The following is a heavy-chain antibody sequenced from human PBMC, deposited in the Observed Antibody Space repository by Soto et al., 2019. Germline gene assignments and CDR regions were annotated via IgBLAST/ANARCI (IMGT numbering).Heavy chain of an antibody. CDR1: GGTFSSYA. V-gene: IGHV1-69*13. D-gene: IGHD6-13*01. J-gene: IGHJ5*02. CDR3: ARDLAAAGYNWFDP. CDR2: IIPIFGTT. Sequence: GASVKVSCKASGGTFSSYAISWVRQAPGQGLEWMGGIIPIFGTTNYAQKFQGRVTITADESTSTAYMELSSLRSEDTAVYYCARDLAAAGYNWFDPWGQGTLVTVSS.